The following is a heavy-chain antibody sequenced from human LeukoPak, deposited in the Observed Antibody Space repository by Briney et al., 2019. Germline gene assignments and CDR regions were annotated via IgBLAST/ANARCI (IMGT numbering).Heavy chain of an antibody. Sequence: GGSLRLSCAASGSTFSSYSMNWVRQAPGKGLEWVSSISSSSSNIYYADSVKGRFTMSRDNAKNSLYLQMNSLRAEDTAVYYCARDDYYDSSGYYSDDAFDIWGQGTMVTVSS. D-gene: IGHD3-22*01. V-gene: IGHV3-21*01. CDR1: GSTFSSYS. CDR2: ISSSSSNI. J-gene: IGHJ3*02. CDR3: ARDDYYDSSGYYSDDAFDI.